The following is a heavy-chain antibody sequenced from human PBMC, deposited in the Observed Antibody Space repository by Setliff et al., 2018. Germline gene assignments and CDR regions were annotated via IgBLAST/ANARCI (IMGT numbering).Heavy chain of an antibody. CDR3: ARVEEYCSGGTCYSFDY. V-gene: IGHV5-51*01. Sequence: GESLTISCKGSGYSFTRYWIGWVRRMPGKGLEWMGIIYPGDSDTRYSPSFQGQVTISADKSISTAYLQWSSLKASDTAMYYCARVEEYCSGGTCYSFDYWGQGTLVTVS. CDR1: GYSFTRYW. J-gene: IGHJ4*02. CDR2: IYPGDSDT. D-gene: IGHD2-15*01.